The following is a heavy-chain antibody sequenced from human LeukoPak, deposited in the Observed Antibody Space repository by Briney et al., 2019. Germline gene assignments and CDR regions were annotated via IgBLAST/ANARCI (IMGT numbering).Heavy chain of an antibody. CDR1: GGSISSNNYY. D-gene: IGHD6-19*01. J-gene: IGHJ6*03. CDR2: FYYGGST. Sequence: SETLSLTCTVSGGSISSNNYYWGWIRQPPGEKLEWMGSFYYGGSTYDNPSLKSRVTISVDTSKNQFSLKLSSVTAADTAVYYCARHAGGSGWYRYYYYMDVWGKGTTVTISS. V-gene: IGHV4-39*01. CDR3: ARHAGGSGWYRYYYYMDV.